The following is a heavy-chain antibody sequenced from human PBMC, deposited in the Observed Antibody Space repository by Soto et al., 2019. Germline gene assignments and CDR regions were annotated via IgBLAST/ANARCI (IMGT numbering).Heavy chain of an antibody. Sequence: GGSLRLSCAASGFTFSSYAMSWVRQAPGKGLEWVSAISGSGGSTYYADSVKGRFTISRDNSKNTLYLQMNSLRAEDTAVYYCAKDPGDITGAGYYYGMDVWGQGTTVTVSS. CDR2: ISGSGGST. CDR3: AKDPGDITGAGYYYGMDV. CDR1: GFTFSSYA. D-gene: IGHD2-15*01. V-gene: IGHV3-23*01. J-gene: IGHJ6*02.